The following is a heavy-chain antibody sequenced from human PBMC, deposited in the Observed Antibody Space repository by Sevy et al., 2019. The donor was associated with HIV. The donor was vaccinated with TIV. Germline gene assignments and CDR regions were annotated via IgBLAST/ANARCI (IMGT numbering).Heavy chain of an antibody. D-gene: IGHD4-17*01. J-gene: IGHJ6*02. Sequence: SETLSLTCTVSGAAIGSGGYYWSWIRQHPGKGLEWIAYINYSGSTYYNPSLKGRLSVSLDTTKNQFSLKLSSVTAADTAVYYCARDNRYGDYGLDVWGLGTTVTVSS. CDR2: INYSGST. V-gene: IGHV4-31*03. CDR1: GAAIGSGGYY. CDR3: ARDNRYGDYGLDV.